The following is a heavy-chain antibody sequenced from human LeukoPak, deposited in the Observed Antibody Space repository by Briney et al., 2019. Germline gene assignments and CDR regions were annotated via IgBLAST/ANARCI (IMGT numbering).Heavy chain of an antibody. CDR1: GGSFSGYY. Sequence: PSETLSLTCAVYGGSFSGYYWSWIRQPPGQGLEWIGSIYYSGSTYYNPSLKSRVTISVDTSKNQFSLKLSSVTAADTAVHYCARRGYYYDSPLDYWGQGTLVTVSS. CDR3: ARRGYYYDSPLDY. J-gene: IGHJ4*02. V-gene: IGHV4-34*01. CDR2: IYYSGST. D-gene: IGHD3-22*01.